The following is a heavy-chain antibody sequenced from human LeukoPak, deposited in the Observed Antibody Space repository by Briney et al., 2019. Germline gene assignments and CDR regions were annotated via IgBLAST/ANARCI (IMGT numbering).Heavy chain of an antibody. Sequence: PSQTLSLTCTVSGGSISSGGYYWSWIRQPPGKGLEWIGDIYYSGSIKYNPSLKSRVTMSVDTSKNQFSLKLSSVTAADTAIYYCARENPSGYYNRRIDYWGQGTLVTVSS. CDR1: GGSISSGGYY. D-gene: IGHD3-22*01. J-gene: IGHJ4*02. CDR3: ARENPSGYYNRRIDY. CDR2: IYYSGSI. V-gene: IGHV4-61*08.